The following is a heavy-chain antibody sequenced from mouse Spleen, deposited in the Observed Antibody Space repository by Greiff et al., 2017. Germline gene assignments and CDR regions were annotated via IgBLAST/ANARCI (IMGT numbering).Heavy chain of an antibody. CDR2: IWSGGST. CDR1: GFSLTSYG. J-gene: IGHJ4*01. D-gene: IGHD2-14*01. CDR3: ARLYRYASMDY. Sequence: VKLVESGPGLVQPSQCLSITCTVSGFSLTSYGVHWVRQSPGKGLEWLGVIWSGGSTDYNAAFISRLSISEDNSKSQVFFKMNSLQANDTDIYYCARLYRYASMDYWGQGTSVTVSS. V-gene: IGHV2-2*02.